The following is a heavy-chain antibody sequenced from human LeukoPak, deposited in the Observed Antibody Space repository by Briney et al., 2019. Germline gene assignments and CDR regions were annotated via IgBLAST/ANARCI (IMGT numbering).Heavy chain of an antibody. CDR3: ARDRTRGYSYGLGY. J-gene: IGHJ4*02. CDR2: ISGYSGNT. V-gene: IGHV1-18*01. CDR1: GYTFTHYG. Sequence: ASVKVSCKASGYTFTHYGITWVRQAPGQGLEWMGWISGYSGNTNYAQKFQGWVTMTRDTSISTAYMELSRLRSDDTAVYYCARDRTRGYSYGLGYWGQGTLVTVSS. D-gene: IGHD5-18*01.